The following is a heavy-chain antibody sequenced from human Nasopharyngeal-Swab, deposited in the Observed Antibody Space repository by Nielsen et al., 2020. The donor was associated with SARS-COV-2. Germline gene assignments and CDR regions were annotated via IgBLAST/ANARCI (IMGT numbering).Heavy chain of an antibody. CDR1: GVTFSSHS. D-gene: IGHD2-2*02. CDR3: ASTAGYCSSSNCYKFDY. J-gene: IGHJ4*02. CDR2: ISGSSSYI. Sequence: GGSLRLFCAASGVTFSSHSMNWVRQAPGKGLEWVSSISGSSSYIHYADSVKGRFTISRDNAENSLYLQMNSLRAEDTAVYYCASTAGYCSSSNCYKFDYWGQGTLVTVSS. V-gene: IGHV3-21*01.